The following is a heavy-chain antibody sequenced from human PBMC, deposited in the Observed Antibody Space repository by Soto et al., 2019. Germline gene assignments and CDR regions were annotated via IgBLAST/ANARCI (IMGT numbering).Heavy chain of an antibody. V-gene: IGHV3-23*01. CDR1: GFTFSSDA. Sequence: GGSLRLSCAASGFTFSSDAMSWVRQAPGKGLEWVSAISGSGGSTYYADSVKGRFTISRDNSKNTLYLQMNSLRAEDTAVYYCAKGRGYSYGYYFDYWGQGTLVTVSS. J-gene: IGHJ4*02. D-gene: IGHD5-18*01. CDR3: AKGRGYSYGYYFDY. CDR2: ISGSGGST.